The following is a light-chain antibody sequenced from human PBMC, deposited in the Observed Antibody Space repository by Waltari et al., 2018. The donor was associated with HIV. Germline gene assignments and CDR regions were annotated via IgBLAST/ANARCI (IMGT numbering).Light chain of an antibody. J-gene: IGLJ2*01. CDR3: ASWDDSLGGYWI. CDR1: TSNIGSNY. CDR2: MNA. Sequence: QSVVTQPPSASGTLGQRVTISCSGGTSNIGSNYVYWYQHLPGTSPKLLIYMNAQRPAGVPGRISGSKSGTSASLAISGLRSEDEADYYCASWDDSLGGYWIFGGGTNLTVL. V-gene: IGLV1-47*01.